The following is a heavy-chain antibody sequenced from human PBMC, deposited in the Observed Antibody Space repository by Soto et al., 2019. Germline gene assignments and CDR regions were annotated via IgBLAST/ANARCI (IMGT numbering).Heavy chain of an antibody. CDR1: GFTFSTYT. Sequence: EVQLVESGGGLVKPGGSLRISCTASGFTFSTYTMAWVRQTPGKGLEWVSSISGSSDYMHYSDSVKGRFTISRDNAKNSLYLQMNSLRAEDTAVYYCAREEGHIVVVTEDGRFDYWGQGSLVTVSS. CDR2: ISGSSDYM. V-gene: IGHV3-21*01. D-gene: IGHD2-21*02. J-gene: IGHJ4*02. CDR3: AREEGHIVVVTEDGRFDY.